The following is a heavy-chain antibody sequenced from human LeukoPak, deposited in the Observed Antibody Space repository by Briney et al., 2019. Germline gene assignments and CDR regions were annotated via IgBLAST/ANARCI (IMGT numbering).Heavy chain of an antibody. J-gene: IGHJ4*02. Sequence: PSQTLSLTCTVSGGSISSGGYYWSWIRQHPGKGLEWIGYIYYSGSTYYNPSLKSRVTMSVDTSKNQFSLKLSSVTAADTAVYYCARVGYSGYEFDYWGQGTLVTVSS. CDR3: ARVGYSGYEFDY. CDR2: IYYSGST. D-gene: IGHD5-12*01. CDR1: GGSISSGGYY. V-gene: IGHV4-31*03.